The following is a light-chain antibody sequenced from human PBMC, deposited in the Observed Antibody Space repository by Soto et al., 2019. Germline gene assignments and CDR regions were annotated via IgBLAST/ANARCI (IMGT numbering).Light chain of an antibody. CDR2: GAA. V-gene: IGKV3D-20*02. Sequence: EVVMTQSPATLSVYPGERATLSCRASQSVSSNYLAWYQQIPGQAPRLLIYGAASSATGIPDRFSGSGSGTDFTLTISSVEAEDFGVYYCQQRNDWPRNSFGQGTRLEIK. CDR3: QQRNDWPRNS. J-gene: IGKJ5*01. CDR1: QSVSSNY.